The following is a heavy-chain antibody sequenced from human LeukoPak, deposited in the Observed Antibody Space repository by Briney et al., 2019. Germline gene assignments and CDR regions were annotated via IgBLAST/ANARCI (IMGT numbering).Heavy chain of an antibody. CDR1: GGSISSGTSY. CDR3: ARRGGYYGSGSYYGD. CDR2: IYTSGST. J-gene: IGHJ4*02. Sequence: PSETLSLTCTVSGGSISSGTSYWSWIRQPAEKGLVWIGHIYTSGSTNYSPSLKSRVTISVDTSKNQFSLKLSSVTAADTAVYYCARRGGYYGSGSYYGDWGQGTLVTVSS. D-gene: IGHD3-10*01. V-gene: IGHV4-61*09.